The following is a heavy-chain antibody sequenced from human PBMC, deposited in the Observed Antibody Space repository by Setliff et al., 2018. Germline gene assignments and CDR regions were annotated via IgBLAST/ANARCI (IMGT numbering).Heavy chain of an antibody. D-gene: IGHD1-26*01. CDR2: IKQDGSEN. CDR1: GFSFTNFW. Sequence: GGSLRLSCAASGFSFTNFWMAWVRQLPGKGLEWVANIKQDGSENHYVDSVKGRFTISRDTARNSLYLQMNSLRVEDTAVYYCARDRPTRASGAFDIWGQGTMVTVSS. CDR3: ARDRPTRASGAFDI. V-gene: IGHV3-7*01. J-gene: IGHJ3*02.